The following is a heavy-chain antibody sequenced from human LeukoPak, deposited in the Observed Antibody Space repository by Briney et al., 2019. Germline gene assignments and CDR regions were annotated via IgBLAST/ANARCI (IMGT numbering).Heavy chain of an antibody. CDR2: INPNSGGT. CDR3: ARGYDYVWGSYRYTAPTFDY. J-gene: IGHJ4*02. Sequence: ASVKVSCKASGYTFTTYGLSWVRQAPGQGLEWMGWINPNSGGTNYAQKFQGRVTMTRDTSISTAYMELSRLRSDDTAVYYCARGYDYVWGSYRYTAPTFDYWGQGTLVTVSS. V-gene: IGHV1-2*02. D-gene: IGHD3-16*02. CDR1: GYTFTTYG.